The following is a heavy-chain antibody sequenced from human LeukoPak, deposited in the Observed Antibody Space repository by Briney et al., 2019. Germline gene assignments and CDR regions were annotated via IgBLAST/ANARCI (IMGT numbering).Heavy chain of an antibody. V-gene: IGHV1-3*01. CDR1: GYTFTSYA. CDR2: INAGNGNT. D-gene: IGHD4-17*01. Sequence: GASVKVSCKASGYTFTSYAMHWVRQAPGQRLEWMGWINAGNGNTKYSQKFQGRVTITRDTSASTAYMELSSLRSEDTAVCYCARQGGDYGHLFDYWGQGTLVTVSS. CDR3: ARQGGDYGHLFDY. J-gene: IGHJ4*02.